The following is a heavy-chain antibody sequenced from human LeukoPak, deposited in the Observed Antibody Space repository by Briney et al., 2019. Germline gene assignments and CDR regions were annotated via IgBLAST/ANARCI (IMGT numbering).Heavy chain of an antibody. Sequence: SETLSLTCAVYGGSFSGYYWSWIRQPPGKGLEWIGEINHSGSTNYNPSLKSRVTISVDTSKNQFSLKLSSVTAADTAVYYCARGHYGSGNTTHPPKYYFDYWGQGTLVTVSS. CDR3: ARGHYGSGNTTHPPKYYFDY. CDR1: GGSFSGYY. D-gene: IGHD3-10*01. CDR2: INHSGST. J-gene: IGHJ4*02. V-gene: IGHV4-34*01.